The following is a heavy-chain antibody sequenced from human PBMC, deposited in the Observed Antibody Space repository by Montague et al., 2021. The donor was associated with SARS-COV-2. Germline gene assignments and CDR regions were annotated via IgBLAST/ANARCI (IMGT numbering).Heavy chain of an antibody. J-gene: IGHJ4*02. V-gene: IGHV4-61*01. Sequence: SETLSLTCTVSGASVASGNFYWSWTRQPPGKGLEWIGYMYYTGHTNYNPSLESRVTMPVDPSKNQFSLTLTSVTAADTAVYYCARSRANVPSRPGFDYWGQGAPVTVSS. CDR2: MYYTGHT. D-gene: IGHD6-6*01. CDR1: GASVASGNFY. CDR3: ARSRANVPSRPGFDY.